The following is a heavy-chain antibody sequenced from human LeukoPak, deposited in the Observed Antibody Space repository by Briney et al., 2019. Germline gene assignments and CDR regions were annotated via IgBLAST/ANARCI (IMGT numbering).Heavy chain of an antibody. CDR2: IIPIFGTA. D-gene: IGHD2-2*01. CDR1: GGTFSSYA. Sequence: ASVKVSCKASGGTFSSYAISWVRQAPGQGLEWMGGIIPIFGTANYAQKFQGRVTITTDESTSTAYMELSSLRSEDTAVYYCARGPDIVVVPAGLEWDYWGQGTLVTVSS. CDR3: ARGPDIVVVPAGLEWDY. V-gene: IGHV1-69*05. J-gene: IGHJ4*02.